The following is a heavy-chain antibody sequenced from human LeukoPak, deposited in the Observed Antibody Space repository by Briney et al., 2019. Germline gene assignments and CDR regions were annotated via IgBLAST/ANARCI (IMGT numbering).Heavy chain of an antibody. J-gene: IGHJ6*03. CDR3: ARAYDILTGALYYYYMDV. D-gene: IGHD3-9*01. CDR1: GFTFSDYY. V-gene: IGHV3-11*01. CDR2: ISSSGSTI. Sequence: GGSLRLSCAASGFTFSDYYMSWIRQAPGKGLEWVSYISSSGSTIYYADSVKGRFTISRDNAKNSLYLQMNSLRAEDTAVYYCARAYDILTGALYYYYMDVWGKGTTVTVSS.